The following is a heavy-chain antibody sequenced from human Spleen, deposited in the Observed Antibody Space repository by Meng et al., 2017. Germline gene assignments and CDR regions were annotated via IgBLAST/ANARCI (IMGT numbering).Heavy chain of an antibody. CDR1: GFTFSGYE. CDR3: ARDRGDGYNYYYYYYYGMDV. Sequence: GESLKISCAASGFTFSGYEMNWVRQAPGKGLERVSYITGSGGITIYADSVKGRFTISRDNAKNSLYLQMNSLRAEDTAVYYCARDRGDGYNYYYYYYYGMDVWGQGTTVTVSS. V-gene: IGHV3-48*03. D-gene: IGHD5-24*01. J-gene: IGHJ6*02. CDR2: ITGSGGIT.